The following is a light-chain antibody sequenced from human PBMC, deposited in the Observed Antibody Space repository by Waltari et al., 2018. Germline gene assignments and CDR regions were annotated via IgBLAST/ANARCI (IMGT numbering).Light chain of an antibody. V-gene: IGKV3-15*01. Sequence: EIVMTQSPATLSVSPGERATLSCRASQSISTHLAWYQQKPGQAPRLLIHGASTRATGIPDRFAGSGSGTEFALAISSVQSEDFAVYYCQQYDKWPPVTFGQGTKLDIK. J-gene: IGKJ2*01. CDR3: QQYDKWPPVT. CDR1: QSISTH. CDR2: GAS.